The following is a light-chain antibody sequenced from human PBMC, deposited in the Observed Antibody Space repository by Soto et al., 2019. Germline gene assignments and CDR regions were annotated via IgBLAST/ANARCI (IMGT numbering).Light chain of an antibody. V-gene: IGKV3-20*01. CDR1: QSVISSY. CDR3: QQYGSSPRT. J-gene: IGKJ1*01. CDR2: GAS. Sequence: EIVLTQSPGTLSLSPGERATLSCRASQSVISSYLAWYQQKPGQAPRLLSYGASSRATGVPDRLSGSGSGTDFTLTISRLEPEDFAVYYCQQYGSSPRTFGQWTKVELK.